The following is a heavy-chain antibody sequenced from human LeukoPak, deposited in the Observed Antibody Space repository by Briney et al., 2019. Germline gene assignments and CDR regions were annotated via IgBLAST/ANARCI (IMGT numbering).Heavy chain of an antibody. Sequence: PGGSLRLSCSASGLTFISYAMHWFRQAPGKGLEYVSAINSNWGITFYADSMKGRFTISRDDSKNTLYLQMSSLRAEDTAIYYCVKGVAARLDYWGQGALVTVSS. CDR3: VKGVAARLDY. V-gene: IGHV3-64D*09. J-gene: IGHJ4*02. D-gene: IGHD6-6*01. CDR2: INSNWGIT. CDR1: GLTFISYA.